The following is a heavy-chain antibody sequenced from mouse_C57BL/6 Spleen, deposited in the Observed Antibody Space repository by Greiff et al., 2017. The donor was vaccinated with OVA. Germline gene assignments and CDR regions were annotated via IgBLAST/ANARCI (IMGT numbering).Heavy chain of an antibody. CDR2: IDPETGGT. Sequence: VKLVESGAELVRPGASVTLSCKASGYTFTDYEMHWVKQTPVHGLEWIGAIDPETGGTAYNQKFKGKAILTADKSSSTAYMELRSLTSEDSAVYYCTRPSYGGWGQGTTLTVSS. CDR1: GYTFTDYE. D-gene: IGHD1-1*02. CDR3: TRPSYGG. V-gene: IGHV1-15*01. J-gene: IGHJ2*01.